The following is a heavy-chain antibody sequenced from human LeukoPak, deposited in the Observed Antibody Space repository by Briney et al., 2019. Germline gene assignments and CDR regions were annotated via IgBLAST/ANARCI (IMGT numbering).Heavy chain of an antibody. D-gene: IGHD5-24*01. CDR1: GFTFSSYG. J-gene: IGHJ4*02. CDR3: AKSGLQLGYFDY. V-gene: IGHV3-30*18. CDR2: ISYDGSNK. Sequence: PGGSLRLSCAASGFTFSSYGMHWVRQAPGKGLEWVAVISYDGSNKYYADSVKGRFTISRDNSKNTLYLQMNSLRAEDTAVYYCAKSGLQLGYFDYWGQGTLVTVSS.